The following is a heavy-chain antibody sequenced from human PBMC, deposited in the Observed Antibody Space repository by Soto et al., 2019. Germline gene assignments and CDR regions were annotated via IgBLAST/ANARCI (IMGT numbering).Heavy chain of an antibody. CDR2: IYYSGST. D-gene: IGHD3-16*02. V-gene: IGHV4-39*01. Sequence: QLQLQESGPGLVKTSETLSLTCTVSGGSINNDNYYWDWIRQPPGKGMEWIGSIYYSGSTYYNPSLKSRVTISVYTSKNQVSLMLSSVTAADTAVYYCARGIYVWGNYRPFYWFDPWGQGTLVTVSS. CDR3: ARGIYVWGNYRPFYWFDP. CDR1: GGSINNDNYY. J-gene: IGHJ5*02.